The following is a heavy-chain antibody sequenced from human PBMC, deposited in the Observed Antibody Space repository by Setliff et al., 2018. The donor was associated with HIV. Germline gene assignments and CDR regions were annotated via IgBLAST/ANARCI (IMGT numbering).Heavy chain of an antibody. Sequence: ASVKVSCKASGYTFTSYYIHWVRQAPGQGLEWMGVIHPSGGSTSYAQSFQDRVTMTRDTSTSTVYMELSSLRSEDTAVYYCERVRYCSGGSCYGGGYWFDPWGQGTLVTVLL. CDR2: IHPSGGST. CDR1: GYTFTSYY. D-gene: IGHD2-15*01. CDR3: ERVRYCSGGSCYGGGYWFDP. V-gene: IGHV1-46*01. J-gene: IGHJ5*02.